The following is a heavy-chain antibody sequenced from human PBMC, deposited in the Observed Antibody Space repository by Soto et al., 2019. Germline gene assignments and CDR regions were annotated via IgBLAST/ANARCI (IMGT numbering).Heavy chain of an antibody. Sequence: VKVSCKASGYPFTTYGVSWVRQAPGQGLEWMGWISTSSGNTKYAQNLQGRVAMTTDTSTTTAYMELRSLRSDDTAVYYCARPSYCTSGSCYAAFWGQGTLVTVSS. J-gene: IGHJ4*02. CDR3: ARPSYCTSGSCYAAF. CDR2: ISTSSGNT. CDR1: GYPFTTYG. V-gene: IGHV1-18*01. D-gene: IGHD2-15*01.